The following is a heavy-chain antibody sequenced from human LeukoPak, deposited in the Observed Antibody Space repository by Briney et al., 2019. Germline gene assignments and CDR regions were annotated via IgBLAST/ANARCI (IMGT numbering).Heavy chain of an antibody. CDR2: ISGSGGST. D-gene: IGHD2-15*01. CDR1: GFTFSSYA. J-gene: IGHJ4*02. V-gene: IGHV3-23*01. Sequence: GGSLRPSCAASGFTFSSYAMSWVRQAPGKGLEWVSAISGSGGSTYYADSVKGRFTISRDNAKNSLYLQMNSLRAEDTAVYYCARDGYCSGGSCSKGPLNPFDYWGQGTLVTVSS. CDR3: ARDGYCSGGSCSKGPLNPFDY.